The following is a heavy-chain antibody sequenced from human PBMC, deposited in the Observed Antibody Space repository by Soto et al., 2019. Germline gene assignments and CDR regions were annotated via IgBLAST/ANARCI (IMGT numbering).Heavy chain of an antibody. CDR3: ARDADSSSWYMY. J-gene: IGHJ4*02. CDR1: GFTVSSNY. D-gene: IGHD6-13*01. CDR2: IYSGGST. Sequence: GGSLRLSCAASGFTVSSNYMSWVRQAPGKGLEWVSVIYSGGSTYYADSVKGRFTISRDNSKNTLYLQMNSLRAEDMAVYYCARDADSSSWYMYWGQGTLVTVSS. V-gene: IGHV3-66*01.